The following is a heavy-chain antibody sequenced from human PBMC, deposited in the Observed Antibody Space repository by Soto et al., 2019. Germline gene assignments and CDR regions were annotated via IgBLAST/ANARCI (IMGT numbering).Heavy chain of an antibody. D-gene: IGHD5-12*01. CDR3: ARDRISSGYYNWFDP. CDR2: IYYSGST. CDR1: GGSISSGGYY. V-gene: IGHV4-31*03. Sequence: LSLTCTVSGGSISSGGYYWSWIRQHPGKGLEWIGYIYYSGSTYYNPSLKSRVTISVDTSKDQFSLKLSSVTAADTAVYYCARDRISSGYYNWFDPWGQGTLVTVSS. J-gene: IGHJ5*02.